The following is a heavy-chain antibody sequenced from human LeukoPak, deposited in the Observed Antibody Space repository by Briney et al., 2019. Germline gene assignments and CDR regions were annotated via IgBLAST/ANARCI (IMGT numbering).Heavy chain of an antibody. D-gene: IGHD6-19*01. Sequence: GESLKISCKASGNSITTYWIGWVRQKPGKGLEWMGLILPGDSDTKYSPSFQGQVTISADKSISTAYLQWSSLKASDTAMYYCARQEGSGWSGIDYWGQGTLVTVSS. V-gene: IGHV5-51*01. CDR1: GNSITTYW. CDR3: ARQEGSGWSGIDY. J-gene: IGHJ4*02. CDR2: ILPGDSDT.